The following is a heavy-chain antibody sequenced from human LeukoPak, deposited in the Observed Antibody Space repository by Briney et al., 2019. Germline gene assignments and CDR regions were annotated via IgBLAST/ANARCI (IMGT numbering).Heavy chain of an antibody. CDR3: ARLYMAAARPFDY. D-gene: IGHD6-13*01. CDR1: GGTFSSYA. Sequence: SVKVSCKASGGTFSSYAISWVRQAPGQGLEWMGGIILIFGTANYAQKFQGRVTITADESTSTAYMELSSLRSEDTAVYYCARLYMAAARPFDYRGQGTLVTVSS. CDR2: IILIFGTA. V-gene: IGHV1-69*13. J-gene: IGHJ4*02.